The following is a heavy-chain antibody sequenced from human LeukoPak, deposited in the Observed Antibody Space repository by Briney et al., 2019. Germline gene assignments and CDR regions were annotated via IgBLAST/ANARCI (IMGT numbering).Heavy chain of an antibody. Sequence: GGSLRLSCAASGFTFSSYAMSWVRQAPGKGLEWVSLISATATYYADSVKGRFTISRDISRNTLYLQMNSLRAGDTAVYYCAKGQGSGSYPLDYWGQGTLVTVSS. CDR3: AKGQGSGSYPLDY. J-gene: IGHJ4*02. CDR1: GFTFSSYA. D-gene: IGHD3-16*02. V-gene: IGHV3-23*01. CDR2: ISATAT.